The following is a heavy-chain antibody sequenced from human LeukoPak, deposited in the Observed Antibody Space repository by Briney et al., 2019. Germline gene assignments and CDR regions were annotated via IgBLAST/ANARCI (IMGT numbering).Heavy chain of an antibody. CDR2: VNSDGSNT. CDR1: GFTFRTYW. V-gene: IGHV3-74*01. Sequence: PGGSLRLSCSASGFTFRTYWMHWVRQGPGKGLLWVAHVNSDGSNTAYGDSVKGRFTISRDNAKSTLYLQMNSLRSEDTAVYYCARGDPLGNYWGQGTLVTVSS. D-gene: IGHD7-27*01. CDR3: ARGDPLGNY. J-gene: IGHJ4*02.